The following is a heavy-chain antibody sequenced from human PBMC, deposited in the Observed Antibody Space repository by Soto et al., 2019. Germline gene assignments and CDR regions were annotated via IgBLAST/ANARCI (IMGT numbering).Heavy chain of an antibody. V-gene: IGHV3-33*01. CDR2: IWYDGSNK. CDR1: GFTFSSYG. CDR3: ARDFIPYYYDSSGNFDY. Sequence: SLRLSCAASGFTFSSYGMHWVRQAPGKGLEWVAVIWYDGSNKYYADSVKGRFTISRDNSKNTLYLQMNSLRAEDTAVYYCARDFIPYYYDSSGNFDYWGQGTLVTVSS. D-gene: IGHD3-22*01. J-gene: IGHJ4*02.